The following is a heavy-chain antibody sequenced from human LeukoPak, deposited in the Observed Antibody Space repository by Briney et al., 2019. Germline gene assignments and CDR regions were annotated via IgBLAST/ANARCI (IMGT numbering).Heavy chain of an antibody. J-gene: IGHJ4*02. V-gene: IGHV3-21*01. Sequence: GGSLRLPCAASGFTFSSYSMNWVRQAPGKGLEWVSSINGGSSYKYYANSVKGRFTISRDNAKNSLYLQMNSLRAEDTAVYYCARGNLASRGDYWGQGTLVTVSS. CDR1: GFTFSSYS. CDR2: INGGSSYK. CDR3: ARGNLASRGDY. D-gene: IGHD6-6*01.